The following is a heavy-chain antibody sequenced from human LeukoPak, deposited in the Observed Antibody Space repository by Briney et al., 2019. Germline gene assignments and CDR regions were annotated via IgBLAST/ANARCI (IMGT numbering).Heavy chain of an antibody. Sequence: SETLSLTCAVSGGSISGGSYSWSWIRQPPGKGLEWIGYIYPRGSTYYNPSLKSRVILSLDKSANQFSLNLSPVTAADTAVYYCARFSPRAMGNYLDFWGQGTLVTVSS. CDR3: ARFSPRAMGNYLDF. D-gene: IGHD7-27*01. J-gene: IGHJ4*02. CDR1: GGSISGGSYS. CDR2: IYPRGST. V-gene: IGHV4-30-2*01.